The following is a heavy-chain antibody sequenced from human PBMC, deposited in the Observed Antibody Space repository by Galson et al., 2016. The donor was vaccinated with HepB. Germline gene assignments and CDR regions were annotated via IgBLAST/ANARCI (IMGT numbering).Heavy chain of an antibody. CDR1: GVSVSNYY. J-gene: IGHJ5*02. CDR3: GRVQRGNWIDP. CDR2: IYYSGST. D-gene: IGHD1-1*01. Sequence: SETLSLTCTVSGVSVSNYYWTWIRQPPGKGLEWIGYIYYSGSTNYNPSLKSRVTISLDMSKNQFSLKLRSVTAADTAVYYCGRVQRGNWIDPWGRGTLVTVSS. V-gene: IGHV4-59*02.